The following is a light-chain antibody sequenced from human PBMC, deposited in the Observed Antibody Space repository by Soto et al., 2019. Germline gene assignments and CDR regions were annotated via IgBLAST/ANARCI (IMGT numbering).Light chain of an antibody. J-gene: IGLJ2*01. CDR3: SSYTSSSTLV. CDR1: SSDVGGYNY. Sequence: QSALTQPASVSGSPGQSITISCTGTSSDVGGYNYVSWYQQHPGKAPKLMISEVSNRPSGVSNRFSGSKSGNTASLTISGLQDEADADYYCSSYTSSSTLVFGGGTKVTVL. CDR2: EVS. V-gene: IGLV2-14*01.